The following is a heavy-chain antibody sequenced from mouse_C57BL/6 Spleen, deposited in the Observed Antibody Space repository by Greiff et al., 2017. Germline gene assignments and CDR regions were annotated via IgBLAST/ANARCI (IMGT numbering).Heavy chain of an antibody. CDR1: GYTFTSYW. Sequence: QVQLKQPGAELVRPGSSVKLSCKASGYTFTSYWMHWVKQRPIQGLEWIGNIDPSDSETHYNQKFKDKATLTVDKSSSTAYMQLSSLTSEDSAVYYCARGGEPYCDYWGQGTTLTVSS. CDR3: ARGGEPYCDY. J-gene: IGHJ2*01. V-gene: IGHV1-52*01. CDR2: IDPSDSET.